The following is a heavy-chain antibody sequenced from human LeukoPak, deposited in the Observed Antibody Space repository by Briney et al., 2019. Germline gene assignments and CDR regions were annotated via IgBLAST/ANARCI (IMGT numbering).Heavy chain of an antibody. CDR3: ARETVLRFLAWLFDY. CDR2: ISYDGSNK. CDR1: GFTFRSYP. D-gene: IGHD3-3*01. Sequence: GGSLTLSCGPSGFTFRSYPMLWVRHAPDRAGVGVACISYDGSNKYYADSVKGRFTISRDNSKNTLYLQMNSLRAEDTAVYYCARETVLRFLAWLFDYWGQGTLVTVSS. J-gene: IGHJ4*02. V-gene: IGHV3-30-3*01.